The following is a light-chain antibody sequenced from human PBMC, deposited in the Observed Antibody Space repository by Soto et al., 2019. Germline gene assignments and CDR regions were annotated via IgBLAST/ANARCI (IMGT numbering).Light chain of an antibody. J-gene: IGLJ1*01. V-gene: IGLV2-14*03. Sequence: QAVVTQPASVSGSPGQSITISCAGSSSDVGGYNYVSWYQQHPGRAPRLMIYHVSNRPSGVSDRFSASKSGNTASLTISGLQAEDEADYYCSSYRSSNTFVFGTGTKLTVL. CDR1: SSDVGGYNY. CDR3: SSYRSSNTFV. CDR2: HVS.